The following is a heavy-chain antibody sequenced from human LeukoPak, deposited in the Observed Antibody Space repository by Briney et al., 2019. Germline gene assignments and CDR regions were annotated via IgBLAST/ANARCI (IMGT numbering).Heavy chain of an antibody. CDR3: ARDQATTYYYYGMDV. Sequence: SQTLSLTCTVSGGSISSGDYYWSWIRQPPGKGLEWIGYIYYSGSTYYNPSLKSRVTISEDTSKNQFSLKLSSVTAADTAVYYCARDQATTYYYYGMDVWGQGTTVTVSS. D-gene: IGHD1-14*01. J-gene: IGHJ6*02. CDR1: GGSISSGDYY. CDR2: IYYSGST. V-gene: IGHV4-30-4*01.